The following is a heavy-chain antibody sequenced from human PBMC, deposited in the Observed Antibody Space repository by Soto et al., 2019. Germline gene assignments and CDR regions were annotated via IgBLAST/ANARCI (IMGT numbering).Heavy chain of an antibody. V-gene: IGHV3-23*01. D-gene: IGHD2-2*01. J-gene: IGHJ4*02. CDR3: AKVVNAIRFPFGY. Sequence: EVQLLESGGGLVQPGGSLRLSCAASGFSFSNYAMTWVRQAPGKGLEWVSSISGSGSSTYYADSVRGRFTISRDNSKNTLYLQMNSLRAEDTATYYCAKVVNAIRFPFGYWGQGTLVTVSS. CDR2: ISGSGSST. CDR1: GFSFSNYA.